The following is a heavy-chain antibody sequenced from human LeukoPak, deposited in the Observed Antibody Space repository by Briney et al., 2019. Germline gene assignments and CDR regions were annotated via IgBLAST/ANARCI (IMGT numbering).Heavy chain of an antibody. CDR2: IIPIFGTA. J-gene: IGHJ3*02. Sequence: ISWVRQAPGQGLEWMGGIIPIFGTANYAQKFQGRVTITADESTSTAYMELSSLRSEDTAVYYCARSIAAAGLVGAFDIWGQGTMVTVSS. D-gene: IGHD6-13*01. V-gene: IGHV1-69*01. CDR3: ARSIAAAGLVGAFDI.